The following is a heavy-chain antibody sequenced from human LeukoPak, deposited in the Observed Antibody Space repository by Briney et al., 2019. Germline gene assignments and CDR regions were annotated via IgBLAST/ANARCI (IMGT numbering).Heavy chain of an antibody. CDR1: GYTFTGYY. CDR2: INPNSGGT. D-gene: IGHD2-8*01. V-gene: IGHV1-2*06. CDR3: ARVMEDCTNGVCQIYYYYGMDV. J-gene: IGHJ6*02. Sequence: ASVKVSCKASGYTFTGYYMHWVRQAPGQGLEWMGRINPNSGGTNYAQKFQGRVTMTRDTSISTAYMELSRLRSDDTSVYYCARVMEDCTNGVCQIYYYYGMDVWGQGTTVTVSS.